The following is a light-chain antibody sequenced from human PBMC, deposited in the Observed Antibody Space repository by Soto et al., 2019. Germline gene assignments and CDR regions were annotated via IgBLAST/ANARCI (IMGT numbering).Light chain of an antibody. V-gene: IGKV3-20*01. CDR2: GTS. CDR1: RTVGRSY. CDR3: QQYDSVPPLT. J-gene: IGKJ1*01. Sequence: ETVLTQSPDIMYLSPGERATLSCRASRTVGRSYLAWYQQKPGQAPRLLIFGTSTRATAIPDRFSGGGSGTDFTLTISSLDPEDYAVYFCQQYDSVPPLTFGQGTRVEV.